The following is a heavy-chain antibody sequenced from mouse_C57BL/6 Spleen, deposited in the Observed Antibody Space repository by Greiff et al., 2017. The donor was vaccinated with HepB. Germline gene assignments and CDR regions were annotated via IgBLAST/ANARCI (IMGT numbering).Heavy chain of an antibody. Sequence: QVHVKQPGAELVMPGASVKLSCKASGYTFTSYWMHWVKQRPGQGLEWIGEIDPSDSYTNYNQKFKGKSTLTVDKSSSTAYMQLSSLTSEDSAVYYCARGVITTVEALFDVWGTGTTVTVSS. D-gene: IGHD1-1*01. CDR1: GYTFTSYW. CDR2: IDPSDSYT. CDR3: ARGVITTVEALFDV. V-gene: IGHV1-69*01. J-gene: IGHJ1*03.